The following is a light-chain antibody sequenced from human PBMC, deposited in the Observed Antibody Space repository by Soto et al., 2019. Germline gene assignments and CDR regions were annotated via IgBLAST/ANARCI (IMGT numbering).Light chain of an antibody. CDR1: QSISIW. CDR3: QQYNSYPLT. J-gene: IGKJ2*01. Sequence: DIQMTQSPPTLSASVGDRVTITCRASQSISIWLAWYQQKPGKTPKVLIYEVSSLQSGVPSRFSGSGSGTEFPLTISSLQPDDFAIYYCQQYNSYPLTFGQGTKLEV. V-gene: IGKV1-5*03. CDR2: EVS.